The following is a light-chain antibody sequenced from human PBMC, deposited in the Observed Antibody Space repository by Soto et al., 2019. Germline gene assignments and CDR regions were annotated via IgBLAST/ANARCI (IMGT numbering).Light chain of an antibody. CDR2: EVN. Sequence: QSALTQPASVSGSPGQSITISCTGTSSDVGDYNYVSWYQQHPGKAPKLMIYEVNNRPSGVSNRFSGSKSGNTASLTISGLQAEDDADYYCISSTSTGTRVFGGGTKLTVL. J-gene: IGLJ3*02. CDR1: SSDVGDYNY. CDR3: ISSTSTGTRV. V-gene: IGLV2-14*01.